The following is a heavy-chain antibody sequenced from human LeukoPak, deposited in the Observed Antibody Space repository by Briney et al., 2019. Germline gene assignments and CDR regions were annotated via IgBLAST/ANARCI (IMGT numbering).Heavy chain of an antibody. CDR1: GGSISRYY. Sequence: SGTLSLTCMVSGGSISRYYWSWIRQPPEKGVEWIGYIYYIVSTNYNPSLKSRVTISVDTSKNRFSLKLSSVTAADTAVYYCARVADYGSNSLPFDNWGQGTMVTVSS. CDR3: ARVADYGSNSLPFDN. J-gene: IGHJ3*02. CDR2: IYYIVST. V-gene: IGHV4-59*01. D-gene: IGHD4-23*01.